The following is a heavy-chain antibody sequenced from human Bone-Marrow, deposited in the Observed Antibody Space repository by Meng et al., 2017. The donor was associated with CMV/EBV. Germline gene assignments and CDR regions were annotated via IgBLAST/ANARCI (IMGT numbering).Heavy chain of an antibody. J-gene: IGHJ6*02. D-gene: IGHD6-6*01. CDR1: GYMFTNYR. V-gene: IGHV1-18*01. CDR2: ISAYDGNT. CDR3: ARDIIAARPGFYHYGMDV. Sequence: ASVKVSCKATGYMFTNYRITWVRQGPGQGLEWVGWISAYDGNTVYAQKFYGRITMTTDTSTTTAYMEVRSLRSDDTAIYYCARDIIAARPGFYHYGMDVWGQGTTVTVSS.